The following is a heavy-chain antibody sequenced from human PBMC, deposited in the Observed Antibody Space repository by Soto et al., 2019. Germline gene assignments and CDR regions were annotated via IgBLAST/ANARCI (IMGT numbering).Heavy chain of an antibody. D-gene: IGHD1-26*01. CDR2: ISWNSGSI. Sequence: EVQLVESGGGLVQPGRSLRLSCAASGFTFDDYAMHWVRQAPGKGLEWVSGISWNSGSIGYAYSVKGRFTISRDNAKNSLYLQMNSLRAEDTALYYCANVGAVGATRRRAFDIWGQGTMVTVSS. V-gene: IGHV3-9*01. J-gene: IGHJ3*02. CDR1: GFTFDDYA. CDR3: ANVGAVGATRRRAFDI.